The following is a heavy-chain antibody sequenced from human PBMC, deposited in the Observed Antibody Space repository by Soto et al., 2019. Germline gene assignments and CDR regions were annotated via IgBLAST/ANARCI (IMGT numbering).Heavy chain of an antibody. CDR2: ISYDGSNK. D-gene: IGHD3-10*01. J-gene: IGHJ6*02. Sequence: AGGSLRLSCAASGFTFSSYAMHWVRQAPGKGLEWVAVISYDGSNKYYADSVKGRFTISRDNSKNTLYLQMNSLRAEDTAVYYCARARSTYGSGSYYNDYYYYYGMDVWGQGTTVTVSS. V-gene: IGHV3-30-3*01. CDR3: ARARSTYGSGSYYNDYYYYYGMDV. CDR1: GFTFSSYA.